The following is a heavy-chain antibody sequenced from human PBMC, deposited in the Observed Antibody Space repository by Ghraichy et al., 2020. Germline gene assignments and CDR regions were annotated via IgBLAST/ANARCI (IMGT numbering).Heavy chain of an antibody. CDR1: GGTFSSYA. CDR3: AVKTGGILRFFSHQNYYGMDV. V-gene: IGHV1-69*10. D-gene: IGHD3-3*01. Sequence: SVKVSCKASGGTFSSYAISWVRQAPGQGLEWMGGIIPIFGIANYAQKFQGRVTITADKSTSTAYMELSSLRSEDTAVYYCAVKTGGILRFFSHQNYYGMDVWGQGTTVTVSS. J-gene: IGHJ6*02. CDR2: IIPIFGIA.